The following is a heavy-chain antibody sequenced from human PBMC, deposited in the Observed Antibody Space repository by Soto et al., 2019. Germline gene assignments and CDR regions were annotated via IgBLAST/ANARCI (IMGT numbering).Heavy chain of an antibody. J-gene: IGHJ4*02. CDR1: GFTFSSYA. CDR2: ISYDGSNK. D-gene: IGHD6-19*01. Sequence: GESLKISCAASGFTFSSYAMHWVRQAPGKGLEWVAVISYDGSNKYYADSVKGRFTISRDNSKNTLYLQMNSLRAEDTAVYYCARDEMAGTTRFDYWGQGTLVTVSS. CDR3: ARDEMAGTTRFDY. V-gene: IGHV3-30-3*01.